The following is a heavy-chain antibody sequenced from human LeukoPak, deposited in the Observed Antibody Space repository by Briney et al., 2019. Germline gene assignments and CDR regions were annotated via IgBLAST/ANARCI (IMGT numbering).Heavy chain of an antibody. Sequence: PSETLSLTCAVYGGSFSGYYWSWIRQPPGKGLEWIGEINHSGSTNYNPSLKSRVTISVDTSKNQFSLKLSSVTAADTAVYYCARGAITTVQGASFGPWGQGTLVTVSS. CDR1: GGSFSGYY. D-gene: IGHD3-10*01. J-gene: IGHJ5*02. CDR3: ARGAITTVQGASFGP. V-gene: IGHV4-34*01. CDR2: INHSGST.